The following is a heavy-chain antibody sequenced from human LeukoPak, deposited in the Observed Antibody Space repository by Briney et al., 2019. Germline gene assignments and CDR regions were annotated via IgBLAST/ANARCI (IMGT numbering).Heavy chain of an antibody. D-gene: IGHD2-2*01. CDR3: TKDHPDCRGTSCLLFDS. CDR2: ITSGGGST. CDR1: GFTFSSYA. V-gene: IGHV3-23*01. Sequence: GGSLRLSCAASGFTFSSYAMSWVRQAPGKGLEWVSMITSGGGSTYHADSVKGRFTISRDNSKNTLYLQITSLRAEDTAVYYCTKDHPDCRGTSCLLFDSWGQGTLVTVSS. J-gene: IGHJ4*02.